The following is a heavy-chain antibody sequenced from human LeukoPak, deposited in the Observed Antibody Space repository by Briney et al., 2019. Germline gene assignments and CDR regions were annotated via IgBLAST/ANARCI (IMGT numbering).Heavy chain of an antibody. J-gene: IGHJ4*02. CDR3: ARRQVGATVDY. D-gene: IGHD1-26*01. V-gene: IGHV3-66*02. Sequence: HTGGSLRLSCAASGFTVSSNYMSWVRQAPGKGLEWVSVIYSGGSTYYADSVKGRFTVSRDNSKNTLYLQMNSLRAEDTAVYLCARRQVGATVDYWGQGTLVTVSS. CDR2: IYSGGST. CDR1: GFTVSSNY.